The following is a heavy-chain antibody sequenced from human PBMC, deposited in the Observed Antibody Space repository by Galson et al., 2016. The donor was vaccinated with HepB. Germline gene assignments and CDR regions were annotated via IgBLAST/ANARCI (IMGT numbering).Heavy chain of an antibody. Sequence: PALVKPTQTLTLTCTFSGFSLSARGMCINWIRQPPGKALEWLALIDWDNGKFYSTSLKTRLNISKDNSRNQVVLTVTNVDLVDTATYYCARISRGGYGWFDGMDVWGQGTTVTVSS. CDR3: ARISRGGYGWFDGMDV. V-gene: IGHV2-70*13. CDR1: GFSLSARGMC. D-gene: IGHD3-10*01. J-gene: IGHJ6*02. CDR2: IDWDNGK.